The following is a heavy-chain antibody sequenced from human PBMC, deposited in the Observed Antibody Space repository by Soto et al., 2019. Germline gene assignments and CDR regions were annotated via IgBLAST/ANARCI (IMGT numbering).Heavy chain of an antibody. D-gene: IGHD2-15*01. Sequence: ASVKVSCKVSGYTLTELSMHWVRQAPGKGLEWMGGFDPEDGETIYAQKFQGRVTMTADTSTSTAYMELRSLRSDDTAVYYCCSSQTPTSFDYWGQGTLVTVSS. CDR3: CSSQTPTSFDY. V-gene: IGHV1-24*01. CDR2: FDPEDGET. CDR1: GYTLTELS. J-gene: IGHJ4*02.